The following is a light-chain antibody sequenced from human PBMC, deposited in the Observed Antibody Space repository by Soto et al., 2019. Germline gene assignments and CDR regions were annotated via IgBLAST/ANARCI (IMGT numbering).Light chain of an antibody. J-gene: IGKJ2*01. CDR1: QSVDTN. V-gene: IGKV3-15*01. CDR3: QQYYNWPPYT. CDR2: GAS. Sequence: EVVLTQSPATLSVSPGDRATLSCRASQSVDTNVAWYQQKPGQAPRLLVHGASTRATGVPARFTGIGSGTDFTLTISGLQSDAFAVYYCQQYYNWPPYTFGQGTKLQSK.